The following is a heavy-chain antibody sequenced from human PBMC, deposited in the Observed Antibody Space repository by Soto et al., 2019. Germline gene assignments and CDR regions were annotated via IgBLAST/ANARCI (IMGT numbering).Heavy chain of an antibody. V-gene: IGHV1-2*02. CDR2: INPDNGDT. Sequence: QVQLVQSGAEVKKPGASVKVSCKASGYTFTGHYMHWVRQAPGQGLEWMGWINPDNGDTNYAKKYQGRVTMTRDTSISTAYMELSRLRSDDTAVFYCARERMNGLDVWGQGTMVTVSS. J-gene: IGHJ6*02. CDR3: ARERMNGLDV. CDR1: GYTFTGHY.